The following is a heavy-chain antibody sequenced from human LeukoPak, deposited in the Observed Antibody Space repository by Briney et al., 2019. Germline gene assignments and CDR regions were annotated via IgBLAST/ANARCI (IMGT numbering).Heavy chain of an antibody. V-gene: IGHV3-7*04. Sequence: PGGSLGLSCAASGFTFSSYWMSWVRQAPGKGLEWVANIKQDGSEKYYVDSVKGRFTISRDNAKNSLYLQMNSLRAEDTAVYYCARDRWDSSGWFPSFDYWGQGTLVTVSS. CDR1: GFTFSSYW. CDR3: ARDRWDSSGWFPSFDY. CDR2: IKQDGSEK. D-gene: IGHD6-19*01. J-gene: IGHJ4*02.